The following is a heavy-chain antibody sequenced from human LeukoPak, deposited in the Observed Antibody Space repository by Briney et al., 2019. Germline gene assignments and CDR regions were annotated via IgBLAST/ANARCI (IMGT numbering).Heavy chain of an antibody. CDR3: ARDLSGWPNWFDP. J-gene: IGHJ5*02. V-gene: IGHV4-61*02. CDR1: GGSISSGSYY. D-gene: IGHD6-19*01. Sequence: TLSLTCTVSGGSISSGSYYWSWIRQPAGKGLEWIGRIYTSGSTNYNPSLKSRVAISVDTSKNQFSLKLSSVTAADTAVYYCARDLSGWPNWFDPWGQGTLVTVSS. CDR2: IYTSGST.